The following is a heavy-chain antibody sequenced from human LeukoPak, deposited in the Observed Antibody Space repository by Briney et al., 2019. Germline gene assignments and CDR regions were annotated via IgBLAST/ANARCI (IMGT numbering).Heavy chain of an antibody. D-gene: IGHD3-22*01. CDR2: ISAYNGNT. CDR3: ATVRWAYYYDSSGSYYFDY. J-gene: IGHJ4*02. V-gene: IGHV1-18*01. Sequence: ASVKVSCKASGYTFTSYGISWVRQAPGQGLEWMGWISAYNGNTNYAQKLQGRVTMTEDTSTDTAYMELSSLRSEDTAVYYCATVRWAYYYDSSGSYYFDYWGQGTLVTVSS. CDR1: GYTFTSYG.